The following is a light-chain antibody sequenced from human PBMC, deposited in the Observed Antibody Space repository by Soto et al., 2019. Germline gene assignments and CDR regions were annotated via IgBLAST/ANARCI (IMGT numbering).Light chain of an antibody. J-gene: IGKJ1*01. Sequence: EIVFTQSPGTLSLSPGERATLSCWASQSVDSRHLAWYQQKPGQAPRLLIFDASIRVPTTPARFSGSVSGTEFTLTISSLESEDFAVYFCQQYADRPRTFGQGTKVEFK. V-gene: IGKV3-20*01. CDR2: DAS. CDR3: QQYADRPRT. CDR1: QSVDSRH.